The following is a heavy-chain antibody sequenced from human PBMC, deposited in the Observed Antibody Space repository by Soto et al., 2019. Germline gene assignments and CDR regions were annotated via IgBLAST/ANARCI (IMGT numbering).Heavy chain of an antibody. CDR1: GASISGFY. CDR2: IYATGTT. J-gene: IGHJ6*02. V-gene: IGHV4-4*07. Sequence: PSETLSLTCTVSGASISGFYWSWIRKSAGKGLEWIGRIYATGTTDYNPSLKSRVMMSVDTSKKQFSLKLSSVTAADTAVYYCARARDVLLWFGELLGYYYYGMDVWGQGTTVTVSS. D-gene: IGHD3-10*01. CDR3: ARARDVLLWFGELLGYYYYGMDV.